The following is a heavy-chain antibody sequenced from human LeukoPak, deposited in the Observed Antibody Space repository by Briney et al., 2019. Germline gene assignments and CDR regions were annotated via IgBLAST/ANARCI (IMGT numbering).Heavy chain of an antibody. J-gene: IGHJ6*03. CDR2: IYSGGST. CDR3: ARGGSGSYYPYYYYYYMDV. CDR1: GFTVSSNY. Sequence: GGSLRLSCAASGFTVSSNYMSWVRQAPGKGLEWVSVIYSGGSTYYADSGKGRFTISRDNAKNSLYLQMNSLRAEDTAVYYCARGGSGSYYPYYYYYYMDVWGKGTTVTISS. V-gene: IGHV3-66*01. D-gene: IGHD3-10*01.